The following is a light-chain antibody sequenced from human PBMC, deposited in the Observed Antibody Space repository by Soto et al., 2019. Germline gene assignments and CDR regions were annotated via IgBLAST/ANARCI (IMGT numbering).Light chain of an antibody. V-gene: IGLV1-44*01. CDR2: NNN. CDR3: AAWDDSLTADV. Sequence: QSVLTQPPSASGTPGQRVTISCSGSSSNIGGRTVNWYQQLPGTAPRLLIFNNNQRPSGVPDRFSGSKSRTSAYLAITGLQSEDEADYYCAAWDDSLTADVFGVGTKLTVL. J-gene: IGLJ1*01. CDR1: SSNIGGRT.